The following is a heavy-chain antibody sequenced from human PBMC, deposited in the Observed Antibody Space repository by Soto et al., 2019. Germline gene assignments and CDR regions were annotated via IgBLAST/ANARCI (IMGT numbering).Heavy chain of an antibody. D-gene: IGHD2-15*01. V-gene: IGHV3-11*01. Sequence: GGSLRLSCAASGFTFSDYYMSWIRQAPGKGLEWVSYISSSGSTIYYADSVKGRFTISRDNAKNSLYLQMSSLRAEDTAVYYCARLSCSGGSCYREAFDIWGQGTMVPVSS. J-gene: IGHJ3*02. CDR3: ARLSCSGGSCYREAFDI. CDR1: GFTFSDYY. CDR2: ISSSGSTI.